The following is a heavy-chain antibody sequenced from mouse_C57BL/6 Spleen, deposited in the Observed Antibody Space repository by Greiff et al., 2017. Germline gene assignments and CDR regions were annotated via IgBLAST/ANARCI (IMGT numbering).Heavy chain of an antibody. CDR2: FAPEYGES. J-gene: IGHJ4*01. CDR3: ATLLYYDSMDY. Sequence: EVKLQQSGAELVKPGASVKLSCTASGFNIKDYYMHWVTQRTEQGLEWIGRFAPEYGESKYAPKFEGEATITAETSSNTAYLQLSSLTSDDTAVYYCATLLYYDSMDYWGQGTSVTVSS. D-gene: IGHD1-3*01. CDR1: GFNIKDYY. V-gene: IGHV14-2*01.